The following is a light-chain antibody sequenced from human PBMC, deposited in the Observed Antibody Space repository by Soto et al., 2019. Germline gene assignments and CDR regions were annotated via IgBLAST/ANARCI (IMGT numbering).Light chain of an antibody. V-gene: IGLV2-18*01. CDR3: SLYTSDSTYV. Sequence: QSVLTQPPAVSVSPGQSVTISFALASGDLCSYNRVSWYQRPPGTGPKLMIYEVSNRPSGVPDRFSGSKSGNTASLTISGLQAEDEAEYYCSLYTSDSTYVFGTGTKVTVL. CDR2: EVS. J-gene: IGLJ1*01. CDR1: SGDLCSYNR.